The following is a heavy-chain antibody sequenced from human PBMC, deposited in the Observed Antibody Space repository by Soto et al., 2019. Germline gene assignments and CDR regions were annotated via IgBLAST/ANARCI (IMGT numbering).Heavy chain of an antibody. Sequence: QVQLVQSGAEVKKPGASVKVSCKASGYTFTSYGISWVRQAPGQGLEWMGWISAYNGNTNYAQKLQGRVTMTTDTYTSPAHMELRSLRSDDTAVYYCAMHSDYVWGSYRLDYWGQGTLVTVSS. V-gene: IGHV1-18*01. D-gene: IGHD3-16*02. J-gene: IGHJ4*02. CDR1: GYTFTSYG. CDR3: AMHSDYVWGSYRLDY. CDR2: ISAYNGNT.